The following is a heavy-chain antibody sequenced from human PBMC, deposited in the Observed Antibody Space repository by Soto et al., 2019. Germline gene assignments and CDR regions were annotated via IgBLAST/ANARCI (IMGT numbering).Heavy chain of an antibody. V-gene: IGHV5-51*01. CDR1: GCSFRSYW. D-gene: IGHD6-13*01. Sequence: GESLKISCKTSGCSFRSYWIGWVRQMPGKGLEWMAIIYPGDSNTRYSPSFQGRFTISRDNAKNSLYLQMNSLRAEDTAVYYCARDLVTAAAAHIYWGQGTLVTVSS. J-gene: IGHJ4*02. CDR2: IYPGDSNT. CDR3: ARDLVTAAAAHIY.